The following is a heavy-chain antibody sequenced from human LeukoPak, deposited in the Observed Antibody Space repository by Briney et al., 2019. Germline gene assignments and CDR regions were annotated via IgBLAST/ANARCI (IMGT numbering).Heavy chain of an antibody. CDR2: IYYSGST. J-gene: IGHJ4*02. D-gene: IGHD4-17*01. CDR1: GGSISSYY. V-gene: IGHV4-59*01. Sequence: PSETLSLTCTVSGGSISSYYWSWLRQPPGKGLEWIGYIYYSGSTNYNPSLKSRVTISVDTSKNQFSLKLSSVTAADTAVYYCARGTYDYGDRGDFDYWGQGTLVTVSS. CDR3: ARGTYDYGDRGDFDY.